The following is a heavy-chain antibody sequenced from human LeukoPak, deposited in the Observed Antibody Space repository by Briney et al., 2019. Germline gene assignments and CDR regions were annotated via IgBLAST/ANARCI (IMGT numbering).Heavy chain of an antibody. CDR1: GFTFSSYA. CDR2: ISSNGGST. V-gene: IGHV3-64*01. D-gene: IGHD1-26*01. Sequence: PGGSLRLSCAASGFTFSSYAMPWVRQAPGKGLEYVSAISSNGGSTYYANSVKGRFTISRDNSKNTLYLRMGSLRAEDMAVYYCARVRSGSYYFAFDIWGQGTMVTVSS. J-gene: IGHJ3*02. CDR3: ARVRSGSYYFAFDI.